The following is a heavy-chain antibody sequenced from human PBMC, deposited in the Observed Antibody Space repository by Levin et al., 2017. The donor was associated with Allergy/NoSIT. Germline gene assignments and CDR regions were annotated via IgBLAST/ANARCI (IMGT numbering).Heavy chain of an antibody. CDR1: GGTFSSYA. Sequence: SVKVSCKASGGTFSSYAISWVRQAPGQGLEWMGGIIPIFGTANYAQKFQGRVTITADKSTSTAYMELSSLRSEDTAVYYCARDPRGFWSGTPGGYFDYWGQGTLVTVSS. CDR2: IIPIFGTA. V-gene: IGHV1-69*06. CDR3: ARDPRGFWSGTPGGYFDY. J-gene: IGHJ4*02. D-gene: IGHD3-3*01.